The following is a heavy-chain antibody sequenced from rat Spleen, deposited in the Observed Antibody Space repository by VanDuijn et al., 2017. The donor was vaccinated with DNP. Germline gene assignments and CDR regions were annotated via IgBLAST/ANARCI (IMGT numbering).Heavy chain of an antibody. J-gene: IGHJ3*01. CDR3: ASTRGNYGGYSVADWFAY. D-gene: IGHD1-11*01. CDR2: ISTGGDDT. V-gene: IGHV5S13*01. CDR1: GFTFSNYG. Sequence: EVQLVESGGGLVQPGRSLKLSCAASGFTFSNYGMAWVRQTPTKGLEWVASISTGGDDTYYSDSVKGRFSLSRDNAKSTLYLQVNSLRSEDTATYYCASTRGNYGGYSVADWFAYWGQGTLVTVSS.